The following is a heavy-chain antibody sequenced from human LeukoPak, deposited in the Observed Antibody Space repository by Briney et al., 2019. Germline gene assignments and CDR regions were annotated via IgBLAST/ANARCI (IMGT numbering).Heavy chain of an antibody. CDR2: IHYTGSG. CDR1: GDSMNSGDHY. Sequence: SETLSLTCNVSGDSMNSGDHYWSWTRQPPGKGLEWIGYIHYTGSGYYKPSLEGRVSISLDTPKKQFSLKLNSVTAADTAVYYCARVRFGELNYYYHGMDVWAKGPRSPSPQ. J-gene: IGHJ6*04. D-gene: IGHD3-10*01. V-gene: IGHV4-30-4*01. CDR3: ARVRFGELNYYYHGMDV.